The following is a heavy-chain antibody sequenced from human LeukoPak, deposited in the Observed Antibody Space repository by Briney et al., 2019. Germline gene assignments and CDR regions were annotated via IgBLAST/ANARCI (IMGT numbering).Heavy chain of an antibody. Sequence: SETLSLTCTVSGGSISSYYWSWIRQPAGKGLEWIGRIYTSGSTNYNPSLKSRVTMSVDTSKNQFSLKLSSVTAADTAIYYCAFWSTYYSGSGEYNWGQGTLVTVSS. CDR3: AFWSTYYSGSGEYN. CDR1: GGSISSYY. D-gene: IGHD3-3*01. V-gene: IGHV4-4*07. J-gene: IGHJ4*02. CDR2: IYTSGST.